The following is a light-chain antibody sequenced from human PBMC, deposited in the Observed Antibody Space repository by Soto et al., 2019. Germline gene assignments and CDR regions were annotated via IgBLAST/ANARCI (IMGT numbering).Light chain of an antibody. CDR2: DAS. CDR1: QSVSSY. Sequence: EIVLTQSPATLSLSPGERATLSCRASQSVSSYLAWYQQKPGQAPRLLIYDASNRATGIPARFSGSGPGTDFTLTISSLEPEDFAVYYCQQRSNWHLTFGGGTKV. J-gene: IGKJ4*01. V-gene: IGKV3D-11*02. CDR3: QQRSNWHLT.